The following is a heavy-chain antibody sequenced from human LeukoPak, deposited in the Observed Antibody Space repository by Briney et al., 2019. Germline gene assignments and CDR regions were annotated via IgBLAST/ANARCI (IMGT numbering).Heavy chain of an antibody. D-gene: IGHD1-26*01. CDR2: IYHSGST. V-gene: IGHV4-4*02. Sequence: SETLSLTCAVSGGSISSSNWWSWVRQPPGKGLEWIGEIYHSGSTNYNPSLKSRATISVDKSKNQFSLKLSSVTAADTAVYYCARAPGEGGYYFDYWGQGTLVTVSS. CDR1: GGSISSSNW. J-gene: IGHJ4*02. CDR3: ARAPGEGGYYFDY.